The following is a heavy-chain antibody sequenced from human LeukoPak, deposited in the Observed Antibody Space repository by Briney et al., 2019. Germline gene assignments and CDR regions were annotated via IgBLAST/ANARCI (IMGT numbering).Heavy chain of an antibody. V-gene: IGHV1-69*05. CDR2: IIPIFGTA. Sequence: SVKVSCKASGGTFSSYAISWVRQAPGQGLEWMGGIIPIFGTANYAQKFQGRVTITTDESTSTAYMELSSLRSEDTAVYYCARGNGASGSSGFEGFAHMDVWAKGPRSPSP. CDR1: GGTFSSYA. CDR3: ARGNGASGSSGFEGFAHMDV. D-gene: IGHD6-6*01. J-gene: IGHJ6*03.